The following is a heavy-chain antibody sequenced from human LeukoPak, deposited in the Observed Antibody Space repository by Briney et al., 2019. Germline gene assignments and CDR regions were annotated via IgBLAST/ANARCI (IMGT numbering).Heavy chain of an antibody. V-gene: IGHV3-11*03. Sequence: PGGSLRLSCAASGFTFSDYYMSWIRQAPGKGVEGVSYISSSSSYTNYADSVKGRFTISRDNAKNSLYLQMNSLRAEDTAVYYCARAMVRGVRYFDYWGQGTLVTVSS. CDR3: ARAMVRGVRYFDY. J-gene: IGHJ4*02. CDR1: GFTFSDYY. D-gene: IGHD3-10*01. CDR2: ISSSSSYT.